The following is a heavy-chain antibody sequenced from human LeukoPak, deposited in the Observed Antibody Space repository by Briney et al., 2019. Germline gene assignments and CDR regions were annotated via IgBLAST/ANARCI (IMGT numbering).Heavy chain of an antibody. CDR2: IGRSGGTT. V-gene: IGHV3-23*01. CDR1: GFTFSSYA. Sequence: GGSLRLSCAASGFTFSSYAMSWVRQAPGKGLEWVSGIGRSGGTTYYSDSVKGRFTISRDNSKNTLYLQMNSLRAEDTAVYYCATTIGGYNYGPSFDYWGQGTLVTVSS. J-gene: IGHJ4*02. CDR3: ATTIGGYNYGPSFDY. D-gene: IGHD5-18*01.